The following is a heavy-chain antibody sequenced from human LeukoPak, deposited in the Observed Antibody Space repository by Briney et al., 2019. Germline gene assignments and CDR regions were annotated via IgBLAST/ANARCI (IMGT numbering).Heavy chain of an antibody. D-gene: IGHD3-22*01. V-gene: IGHV3-30*02. J-gene: IGHJ4*02. CDR1: GFTFSSYG. CDR3: AKDRGYYDSSGYYWDY. Sequence: PGGSLRLSCAASGFTFSSYGMHWVRQAPGKGLEWVAFIRYDGSNKYYADSVKGRFTISRDNSKNTLYLQMNSLRAEDTAVYYCAKDRGYYDSSGYYWDYWGQGTLVTVSS. CDR2: IRYDGSNK.